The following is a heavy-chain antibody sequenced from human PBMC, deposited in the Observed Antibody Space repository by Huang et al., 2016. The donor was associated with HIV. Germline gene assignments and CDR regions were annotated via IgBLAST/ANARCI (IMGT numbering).Heavy chain of an antibody. D-gene: IGHD3-22*01. Sequence: QVQLQQWGAGLLKSSETLSLTCAVYGGSFNTFYWSWIRQPPTKGLEWLGEVHHSGRTNTNPSIKSRVTVSVDTSKNQFSLKVTSMTAADTATYYCARGFYHDSSTYWFFDLWGRGTLVTVSS. J-gene: IGHJ2*01. CDR1: GGSFNTFY. V-gene: IGHV4-34*01. CDR2: VHHSGRT. CDR3: ARGFYHDSSTYWFFDL.